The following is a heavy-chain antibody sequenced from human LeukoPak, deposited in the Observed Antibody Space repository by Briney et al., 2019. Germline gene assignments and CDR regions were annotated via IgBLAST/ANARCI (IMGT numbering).Heavy chain of an antibody. D-gene: IGHD6-19*01. Sequence: GASVKVSCKASGYTFTGYYMHWVRQAPGQGLEWMGWINPNSGGTNYAQKFQGRVTMTRDTSISTAYMELSRLRSDDTAVYYCAGEHSGIAVAGNIPAFDYWGQGTLVTVSS. J-gene: IGHJ4*02. CDR1: GYTFTGYY. CDR3: AGEHSGIAVAGNIPAFDY. V-gene: IGHV1-2*02. CDR2: INPNSGGT.